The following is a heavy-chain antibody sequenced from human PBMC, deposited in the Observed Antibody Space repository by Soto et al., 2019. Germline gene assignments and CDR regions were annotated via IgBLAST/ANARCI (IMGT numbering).Heavy chain of an antibody. Sequence: EVQLLESGGGLVQPGGSLRLSCAASGFTFSNYAMTWVRQAPGKGLEWVSVITGSGGGTYFVDSVKGRFTISRDNSKNTVYLQMNSLRAEDTAVYYCAKRPLTAAGFDCWWQGTLVTVSS. V-gene: IGHV3-23*01. CDR3: AKRPLTAAGFDC. D-gene: IGHD6-13*01. CDR2: ITGSGGGT. CDR1: GFTFSNYA. J-gene: IGHJ4*02.